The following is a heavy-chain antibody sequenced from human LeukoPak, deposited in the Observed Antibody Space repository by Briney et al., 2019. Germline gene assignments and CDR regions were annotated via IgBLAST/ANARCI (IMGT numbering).Heavy chain of an antibody. CDR3: AKDGEVRGKGYYFDY. J-gene: IGHJ4*02. D-gene: IGHD3-10*01. CDR1: GFTFSDYN. V-gene: IGHV3-23*01. Sequence: QSGGSLRLSCAASGFTFSDYNMRWIRQAPGKGLEWVSAISGSGGSTYYADSVKGRFTISRDNSKNTLYLQMNSLRAEDTAVYYCAKDGEVRGKGYYFDYWGQGTLVTVSS. CDR2: ISGSGGST.